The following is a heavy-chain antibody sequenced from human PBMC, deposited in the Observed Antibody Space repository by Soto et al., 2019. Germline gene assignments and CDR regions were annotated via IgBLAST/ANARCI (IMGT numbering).Heavy chain of an antibody. J-gene: IGHJ6*02. V-gene: IGHV1-8*01. CDR3: ARAAPPYSSSWYSLYYYYYGMDV. Sequence: QVQLVQSGAEVKKPGASVKVSCKASGYTFTSYDINWVRQATGQGLEWMGWMNPNSGNTGYAQKFQGRVTMTRNTSISTAYMELSSLRSEDTAVYYCARAAPPYSSSWYSLYYYYYGMDVWGQGTTVTVSS. D-gene: IGHD6-13*01. CDR2: MNPNSGNT. CDR1: GYTFTSYD.